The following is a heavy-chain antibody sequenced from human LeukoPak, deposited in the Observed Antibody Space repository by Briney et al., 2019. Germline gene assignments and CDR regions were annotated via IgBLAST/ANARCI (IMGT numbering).Heavy chain of an antibody. CDR3: ARTDSSGYYFQYYFDY. J-gene: IGHJ4*02. D-gene: IGHD3-22*01. Sequence: GASVKVSCKASGYTFTSYDINWVRQATGQGLEWMGWMNPNSGNTGYAQKFQGRVAMTRNTSISTAYMELSSLRSEDTAVYYCARTDSSGYYFQYYFDYWGQGTLVTVSS. CDR1: GYTFTSYD. CDR2: MNPNSGNT. V-gene: IGHV1-8*01.